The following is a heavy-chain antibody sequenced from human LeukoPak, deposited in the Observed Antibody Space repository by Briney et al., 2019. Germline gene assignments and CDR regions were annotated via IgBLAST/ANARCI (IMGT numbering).Heavy chain of an antibody. D-gene: IGHD3-10*01. J-gene: IGHJ4*02. Sequence: GGSLRLSCAVSGFTFSSYGMTWVRQAPGKGLEWVSSISGGGSDTYNGDAVKGRFTISRDNSKSSLYLQMNNLRGEDTAVYYCVKCGAYGSGSYCDYWGQGILVTVSS. CDR2: ISGGGSDT. CDR1: GFTFSSYG. V-gene: IGHV3-23*01. CDR3: VKCGAYGSGSYCDY.